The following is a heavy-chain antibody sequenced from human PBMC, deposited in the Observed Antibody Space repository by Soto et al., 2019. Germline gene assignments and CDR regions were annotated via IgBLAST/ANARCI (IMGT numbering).Heavy chain of an antibody. CDR2: IIPIFGTA. CDR1: GATFSSYA. CDR3: ARGGVLRYFDLLNGGYYYYVMDV. Sequence: SVKVSCKASGATFSSYAISWVRQAPGQGLEWMGGIIPIFGTANYAQKFQGRVTITADESTSTAYMELSSLRSEDTAVYYCARGGVLRYFDLLNGGYYYYVMDVWGQGTTVTVSS. D-gene: IGHD3-9*01. V-gene: IGHV1-69*01. J-gene: IGHJ6*02.